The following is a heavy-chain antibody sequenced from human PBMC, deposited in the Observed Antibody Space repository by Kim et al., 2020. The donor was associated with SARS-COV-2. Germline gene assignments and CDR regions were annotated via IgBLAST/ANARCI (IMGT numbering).Heavy chain of an antibody. CDR3: ARVESYGGNSNLDY. D-gene: IGHD1-20*01. CDR2: IIPILGIA. CDR1: GGTFSSYA. J-gene: IGHJ4*02. Sequence: SVKVSCKASGGTFSSYAISWVRQAPGQGLEWMGRIIPILGIANYAQKFQGRVTITADKSTSTAYVELSSLRSEDTAVYYCARVESYGGNSNLDYWGREPWSPSPQ. V-gene: IGHV1-69*04.